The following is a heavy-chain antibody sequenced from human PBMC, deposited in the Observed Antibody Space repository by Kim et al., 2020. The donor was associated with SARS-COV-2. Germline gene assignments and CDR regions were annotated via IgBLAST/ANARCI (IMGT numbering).Heavy chain of an antibody. CDR1: GFTVSSNY. CDR2: IYSGGST. D-gene: IGHD6-19*01. Sequence: GGSLRLSCAASGFTVSSNYMSWVRQAPGKGLEWVSVIYSGGSTYYADSVKGRFTISRDNSKNTLYLQMNSLRAEDTAVYYCARELIAVADANWFDPWGQGTLVTVSS. J-gene: IGHJ5*02. V-gene: IGHV3-66*02. CDR3: ARELIAVADANWFDP.